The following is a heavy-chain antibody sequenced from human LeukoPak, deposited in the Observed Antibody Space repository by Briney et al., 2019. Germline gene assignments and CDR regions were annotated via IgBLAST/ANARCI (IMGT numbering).Heavy chain of an antibody. CDR1: GFAVNSDY. Sequence: SGGSLRLSCAASGFAVNSDYMSWVRQAPGKGLEWVSVLYSGGSTYYADSVKGRFTISRDNSKNTLYLQMNSLRAEDTAVYYCARDKGYDILTGLSWGQGTLVTVSS. D-gene: IGHD3-9*01. V-gene: IGHV3-66*01. CDR2: LYSGGST. CDR3: ARDKGYDILTGLS. J-gene: IGHJ4*02.